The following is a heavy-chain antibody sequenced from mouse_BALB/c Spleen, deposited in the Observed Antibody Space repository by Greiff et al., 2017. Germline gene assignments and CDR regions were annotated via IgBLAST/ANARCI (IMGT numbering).Heavy chain of an antibody. Sequence: VMLVESGPGLVQPSQSLSITCTVSGFSLTSYGVHWVRQSPGKGLEWLGVIWSGGSTDYNAAFISRLSISKDNSKSQVFFKMNSLQANDTAIYYCARNWGYYGLFAYWGQGTLVTVSA. CDR1: GFSLTSYG. V-gene: IGHV2-2*02. D-gene: IGHD1-2*01. CDR2: IWSGGST. CDR3: ARNWGYYGLFAY. J-gene: IGHJ3*01.